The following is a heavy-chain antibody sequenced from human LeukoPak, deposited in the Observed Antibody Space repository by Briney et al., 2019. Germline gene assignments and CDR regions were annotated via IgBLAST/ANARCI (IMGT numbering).Heavy chain of an antibody. CDR1: GYTFTIYG. CDR3: ARAWAVVARFRGYNWFDP. J-gene: IGHJ5*02. D-gene: IGHD3-10*01. CDR2: ISAYNGNT. V-gene: IGHV1-18*01. Sequence: ASVKVSCKASGYTFTIYGISWVRQAPEQGLEWIGWISAYNGNTNYAQKLQGRVTMTTDSSTSTAYMELRSLRSDDTAVYYCARAWAVVARFRGYNWFDPWGQGTLVTVSS.